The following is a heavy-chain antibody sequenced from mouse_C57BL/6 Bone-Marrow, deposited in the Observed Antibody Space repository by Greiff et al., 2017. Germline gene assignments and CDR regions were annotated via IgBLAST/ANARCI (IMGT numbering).Heavy chain of an antibody. CDR1: GYSFTDYN. CDR2: INPNYGTT. Sequence: VQLQQSGPELVKPGASVKISCKASGYSFTDYNMNWVKQSTGKSLEWIGVINPNYGTTSYNQKFKGKATLTVDQSSSTAYMQLNSLTSEDAAVYYCARITTVVATDYYAMDYWGQGTSVTVSS. V-gene: IGHV1-39*01. J-gene: IGHJ4*01. D-gene: IGHD1-1*01. CDR3: ARITTVVATDYYAMDY.